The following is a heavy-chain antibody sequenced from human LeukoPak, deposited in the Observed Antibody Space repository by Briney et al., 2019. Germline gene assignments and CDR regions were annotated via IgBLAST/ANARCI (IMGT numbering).Heavy chain of an antibody. CDR1: GFTFSSYW. CDR3: ARDVRSEPYVDTAEAFDI. Sequence: GGSLRLSCAASGFTFSSYWMSWVRQAPGKGLEWVANIKQDGSEKYYVDSVKGRFTISRDNAKNSLYLQMNSLRAEDTAVYYCARDVRSEPYVDTAEAFDIWGQGTMVTVSS. J-gene: IGHJ3*02. D-gene: IGHD5-18*01. CDR2: IKQDGSEK. V-gene: IGHV3-7*04.